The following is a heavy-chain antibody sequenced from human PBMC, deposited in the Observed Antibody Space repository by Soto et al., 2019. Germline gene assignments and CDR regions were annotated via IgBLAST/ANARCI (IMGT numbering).Heavy chain of an antibody. CDR2: ISYDGSNK. CDR1: GFTFSSYA. J-gene: IGHJ4*02. CDR3: ARPPTDSSSWCFDY. Sequence: QVQLVESGGGVVQPGRSLRLSCAASGFTFSSYAMHWVRQAPGKGLEWVAVISYDGSNKYYVDSVKGRFTISRDNSKNTLYLQMNSLRAEDTAVYYCARPPTDSSSWCFDYWGQGTLVTVSS. D-gene: IGHD6-13*01. V-gene: IGHV3-30-3*01.